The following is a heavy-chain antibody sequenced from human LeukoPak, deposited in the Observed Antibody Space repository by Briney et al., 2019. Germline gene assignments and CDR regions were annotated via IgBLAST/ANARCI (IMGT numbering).Heavy chain of an antibody. D-gene: IGHD2-15*01. J-gene: IGHJ6*03. CDR1: GFTFRSHW. CDR2: IKQDGSEK. V-gene: IGHV3-7*01. CDR3: ARGGFCSGGSCPVDYYYYMDV. Sequence: GSLRLSCAASGFTFRSHWMSRVRQAPGKGLEGVANIKQDGSEKYYVDSVQGRFTISRDNAKNSLYLQLNSLRAEDTAVYYCARGGFCSGGSCPVDYYYYMDVWGKGTTVTVSS.